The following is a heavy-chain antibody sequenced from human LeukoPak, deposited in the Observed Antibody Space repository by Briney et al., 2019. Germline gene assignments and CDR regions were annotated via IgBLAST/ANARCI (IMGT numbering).Heavy chain of an antibody. CDR1: GFTFSSYG. CDR3: ARAQSLTAPAGTFANS. J-gene: IGHJ4*02. Sequence: GGSLRLSCAASGFTFSSYGMHWVRQAPGKGLEWVAVISYDGSNKYYADSVKGRFTISRDNSKNTLYLQMNSLRAEDTAVYYCARAQSLTAPAGTFANSWGQGTLVTVSS. V-gene: IGHV3-30*03. CDR2: ISYDGSNK. D-gene: IGHD6-13*01.